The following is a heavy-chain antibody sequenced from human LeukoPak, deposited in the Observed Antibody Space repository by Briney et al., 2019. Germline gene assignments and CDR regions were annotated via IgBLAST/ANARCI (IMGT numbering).Heavy chain of an antibody. Sequence: GGSLRLSCAASGFTFSSYGVHWVRQAPGKGLEWVAVIWYDGSNKYYADSVKGRFTISRDNSKNTLYLQMNSLRAEDTAVYYCARDRPGDYGDYADHFDYWGQGTLVTVSS. D-gene: IGHD4-17*01. CDR3: ARDRPGDYGDYADHFDY. V-gene: IGHV3-33*01. CDR2: IWYDGSNK. J-gene: IGHJ4*02. CDR1: GFTFSSYG.